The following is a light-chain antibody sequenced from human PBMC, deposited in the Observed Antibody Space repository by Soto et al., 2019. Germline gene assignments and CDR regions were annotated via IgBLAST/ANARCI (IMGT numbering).Light chain of an antibody. CDR3: CSYAGTYTLV. Sequence: QSALTQPRSVSGSPGQSVTISCTGTNSDVGGYNYVSWYQQHPGKAPKLMIYDVSERPSGVPDRFSGSKSGNTASPTISGLQAEDEADYYCCSYAGTYTLVFGGGTKLTVL. CDR2: DVS. CDR1: NSDVGGYNY. J-gene: IGLJ2*01. V-gene: IGLV2-11*01.